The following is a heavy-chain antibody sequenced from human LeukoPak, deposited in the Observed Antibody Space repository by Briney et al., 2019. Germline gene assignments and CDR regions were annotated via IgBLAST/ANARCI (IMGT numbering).Heavy chain of an antibody. CDR1: GYTFTSYD. CDR3: ASAGYCSGGSCGAFDI. CDR2: MNPNSGNT. Sequence: GASVKVSCKASGYTFTSYDINWVRQATGRGLEWMGWMNPNSGNTGYAQKFQGRVTMTRNTSISTAYMELSSLRSEDTAVYYCASAGYCSGGSCGAFDIWGQGTMVTVSS. J-gene: IGHJ3*02. D-gene: IGHD2-15*01. V-gene: IGHV1-8*01.